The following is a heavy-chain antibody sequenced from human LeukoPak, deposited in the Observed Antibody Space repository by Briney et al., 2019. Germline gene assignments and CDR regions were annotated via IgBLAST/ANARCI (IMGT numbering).Heavy chain of an antibody. CDR2: ISGSGSDI. J-gene: IGHJ3*01. CDR3: ARRTFPNDAFDV. V-gene: IGHV3-21*01. CDR1: GFTFSTFS. Sequence: GGSLRLSCAASGFTFSTFSMNWVRQTPGKGLEWVLAISGSGSDIYYADSAKGRFTISRDNPKRSLYLQMNSLRAEDTAVYYCARRTFPNDAFDVWGQGTVVTVSS. D-gene: IGHD1-7*01.